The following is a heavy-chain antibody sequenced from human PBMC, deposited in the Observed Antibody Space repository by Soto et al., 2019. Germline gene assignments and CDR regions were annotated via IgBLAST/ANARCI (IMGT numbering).Heavy chain of an antibody. Sequence: ASVKVSCKASGYTFTSYGISWVRQAPGQGLEWMGWISAYNGNTNYAQKLQGRVTMTTDTSTSTAYMELRSLRSDDTAVYYCARDTGDYSNYEEYYYYGMDVWGQGTTVTVSS. D-gene: IGHD4-4*01. V-gene: IGHV1-18*01. J-gene: IGHJ6*02. CDR3: ARDTGDYSNYEEYYYYGMDV. CDR1: GYTFTSYG. CDR2: ISAYNGNT.